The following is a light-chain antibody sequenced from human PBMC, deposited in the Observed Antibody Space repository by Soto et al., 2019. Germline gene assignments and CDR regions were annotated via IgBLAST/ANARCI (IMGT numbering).Light chain of an antibody. Sequence: QSVLTQHASLSGSPGESITISCTGTSTDVGSHKLVSWYQQYPGNAPKLIIFEAYKRPSGVSNRFSGSKSGSTASLTISGLQAEDEADYYCCSNAVGSTYVFGTGTKVTVL. CDR2: EAY. V-gene: IGLV2-23*01. CDR3: CSNAVGSTYV. J-gene: IGLJ1*01. CDR1: STDVGSHKL.